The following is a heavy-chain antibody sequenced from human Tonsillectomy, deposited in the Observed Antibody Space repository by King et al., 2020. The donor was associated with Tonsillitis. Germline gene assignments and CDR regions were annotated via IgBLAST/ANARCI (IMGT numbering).Heavy chain of an antibody. CDR1: GFPFSSIP. CDR3: AKVFPQWELMDYFDY. V-gene: IGHV3-23*04. CDR2: FGVVGGGP. Sequence: VQLVESGGGLVQPGGPWRLSCAASGFPFSSIPLTGVAKAQGKGLDGVPLFGVVGGGPYSADSVKGRFTISRDNSKNTLYLQMNSLRAEDTAVYYCAKVFPQWELMDYFDYWGQGTLVTVSS. D-gene: IGHD1-26*01. J-gene: IGHJ4*02.